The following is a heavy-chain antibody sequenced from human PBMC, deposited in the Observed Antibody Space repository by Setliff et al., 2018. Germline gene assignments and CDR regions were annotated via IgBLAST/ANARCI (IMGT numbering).Heavy chain of an antibody. V-gene: IGHV1-18*01. J-gene: IGHJ3*02. CDR3: ARDLDYQYYYETSGRDAFDI. Sequence: ASVKVSCKASGGTFRSYGISWVRQAPGQGLEWMGWISCYNGDRRYAQSLQGRVTMTTDTSTSTAYMELRSLRSDDTAVYYCARDLDYQYYYETSGRDAFDIWGLGTMVTVSS. D-gene: IGHD3-22*01. CDR1: GGTFRSYG. CDR2: ISCYNGDR.